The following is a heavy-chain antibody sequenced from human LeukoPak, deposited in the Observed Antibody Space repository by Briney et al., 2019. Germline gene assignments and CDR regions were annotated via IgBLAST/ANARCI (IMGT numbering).Heavy chain of an antibody. J-gene: IGHJ4*02. CDR1: GFTFSTYW. Sequence: EGSLRLSCAASGFTFSTYWMHWVRQVPGKGLVCVSRLKSDGSSTTYADSVKGRFTISRDNAKNSLCLQMKNLRAEDTAVYFCARDLSGSYHTPFGYWGQGTLVTVSS. CDR2: LKSDGSST. CDR3: ARDLSGSYHTPFGY. D-gene: IGHD1-26*01. V-gene: IGHV3-74*01.